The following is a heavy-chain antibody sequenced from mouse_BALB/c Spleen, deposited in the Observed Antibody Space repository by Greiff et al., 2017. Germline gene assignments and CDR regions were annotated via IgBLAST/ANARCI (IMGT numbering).Heavy chain of an antibody. D-gene: IGHD2-10*02. Sequence: EVNLVESGGGLVKPGGSLKLSCAASGFTFSSYAMSWVRQTPEKRLEWVASISSGGSTYYPDSVKGRFTISRDNARNILYLQMSSLRSEDTAMYYCAREKYGNYDYAMDYWGQGTSVTVSS. CDR1: GFTFSSYA. J-gene: IGHJ4*01. CDR2: ISSGGST. V-gene: IGHV5-6-5*01. CDR3: AREKYGNYDYAMDY.